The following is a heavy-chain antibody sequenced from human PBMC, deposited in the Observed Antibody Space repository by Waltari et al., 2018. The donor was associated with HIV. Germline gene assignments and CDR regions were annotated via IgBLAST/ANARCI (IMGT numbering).Heavy chain of an antibody. D-gene: IGHD2-2*01. CDR1: GGSFSGSY. Sequence: QVQLRPWGAGLLKPSETLSLTCAVYGGSFSGSYWSWTRQPPGEGPGWIGEINHSGSTNYNPSLKSRVTISVDTSKNQFSLKLTSVTAADTAVFYCARARLVSRGQYCSTTSCLPHYYYYYGMDVWGQGTTVTVSS. J-gene: IGHJ6*02. CDR3: ARARLVSRGQYCSTTSCLPHYYYYYGMDV. V-gene: IGHV4-34*01. CDR2: INHSGST.